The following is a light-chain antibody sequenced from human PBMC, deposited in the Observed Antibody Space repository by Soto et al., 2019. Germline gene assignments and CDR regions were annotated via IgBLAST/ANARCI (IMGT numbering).Light chain of an antibody. CDR2: DVS. CDR1: SSDVGAYNS. CDR3: CSYAGASTFVI. V-gene: IGLV2-11*01. Sequence: QSALTQPPSVSGSPAQSVTISCTGTSSDVGAYNSVSWYQQHPGKAPKLIIYDVSKRPSGVPYRFSASKSGNTASLTISGLQSEDEADYYCCSYAGASTFVIFGGGTKLTVL. J-gene: IGLJ2*01.